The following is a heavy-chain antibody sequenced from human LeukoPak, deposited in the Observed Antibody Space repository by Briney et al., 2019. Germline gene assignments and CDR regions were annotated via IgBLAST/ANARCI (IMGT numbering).Heavy chain of an antibody. Sequence: GGSLRLSCAASGFTFSSNWMYWVRQAPGKGLVWVSRINSDGSTTSYVDSVKGRFTISRDNAKSTLYLQMNSLRAEDTAVYYCAKEMATTNSWGQGTLVTVSS. D-gene: IGHD1-26*01. CDR3: AKEMATTNS. CDR2: INSDGSTT. CDR1: GFTFSSNW. J-gene: IGHJ4*02. V-gene: IGHV3-74*01.